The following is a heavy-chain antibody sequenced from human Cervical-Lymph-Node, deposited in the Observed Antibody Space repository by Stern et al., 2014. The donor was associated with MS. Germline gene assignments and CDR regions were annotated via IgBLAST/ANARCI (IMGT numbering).Heavy chain of an antibody. CDR1: GGSISSGGYY. CDR2: IYYSGST. J-gene: IGHJ4*02. D-gene: IGHD3-3*01. V-gene: IGHV4-31*03. CDR3: ARTPYDFWSGYYLHDY. Sequence: VQLVESGPGLVKPSQTLSLTCTVSGGSISSGGYYWSWIRQHPGKGLEWIGYIYYSGSTYYNPYLKSRVTISVDTSKNQFSLKLSSVTAADTAVYYCARTPYDFWSGYYLHDYWGQGTLVTVSS.